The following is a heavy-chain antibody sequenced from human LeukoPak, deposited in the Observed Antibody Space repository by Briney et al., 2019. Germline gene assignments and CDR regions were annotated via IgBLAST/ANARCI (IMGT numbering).Heavy chain of an antibody. J-gene: IGHJ6*02. V-gene: IGHV3-30-3*01. CDR3: ARDRTGLRMDV. CDR2: ISYDGSNK. CDR1: GFTFSSYA. Sequence: GGSLRLSCAASGFTFSSYAMHWVRQALGKGLEWVAVISYDGSNKYYADSVKGRLTISRDNSKNTLYLQMNSLRAEDTAVYYCARDRTGLRMDVWGQGTTVTVSS.